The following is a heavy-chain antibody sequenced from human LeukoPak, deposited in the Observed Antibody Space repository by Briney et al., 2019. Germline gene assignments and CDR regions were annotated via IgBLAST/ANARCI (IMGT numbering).Heavy chain of an antibody. J-gene: IGHJ4*02. CDR2: IYTSGST. Sequence: SETLSLTCTVSGVSISSYYWSWIRQPAGKGLEWIGRIYTSGSTNYNPSLKSRVTMSVDTSKNQFSLKLSSVTAADTAVYYCARTHFWSGYFDYWGQGTLVTVSS. CDR1: GVSISSYY. CDR3: ARTHFWSGYFDY. V-gene: IGHV4-4*07. D-gene: IGHD3-3*01.